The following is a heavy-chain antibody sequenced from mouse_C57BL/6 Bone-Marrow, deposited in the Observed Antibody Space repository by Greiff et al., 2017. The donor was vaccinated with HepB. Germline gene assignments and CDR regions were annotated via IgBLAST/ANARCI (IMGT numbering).Heavy chain of an antibody. J-gene: IGHJ3*01. V-gene: IGHV1-55*01. CDR2: IYPGSGST. Sequence: QVQLKQPGAELVKPGASVKMSCKASGYTFTSYWITWVKQRPGQGLEWIGDIYPGSGSTNYNEKFKSKATLTVDTSSSTAYMQLSSLTSEDSAVYYCARSDRLKGWFAYWGQGTLVTVSA. CDR1: GYTFTSYW. D-gene: IGHD1-2*01. CDR3: ARSDRLKGWFAY.